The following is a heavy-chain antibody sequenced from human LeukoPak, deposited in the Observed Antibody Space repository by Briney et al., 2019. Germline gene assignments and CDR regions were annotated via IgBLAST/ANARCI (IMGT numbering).Heavy chain of an antibody. Sequence: PSETLSLTCTVSRGSLSSRSYYWRWIGQPAPKGLAGMGSIYYSWSTYYNPPLPSQVTISVDTPKNQFSLTLSSVSAAHTAVYYCARHTYYYNSSGYFFDYWGQGTLVTVSS. D-gene: IGHD3-22*01. CDR2: IYYSWST. V-gene: IGHV4-39*01. CDR3: ARHTYYYNSSGYFFDY. CDR1: RGSLSSRSYY. J-gene: IGHJ4*02.